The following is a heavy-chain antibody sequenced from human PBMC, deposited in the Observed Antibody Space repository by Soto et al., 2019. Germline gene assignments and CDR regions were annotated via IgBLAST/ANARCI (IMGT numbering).Heavy chain of an antibody. CDR1: GGSISSYY. Sequence: SETLSLTCTVSGGSISSYYWSWIRQPPGKGLEWIGYIYYSGSTNYNPSLKSRVTISVDTSKNQFSLKLSSVTAADTAVYYCARVLGGAPSKYGLFDYWGQGTLVTVSS. CDR3: ARVLGGAPSKYGLFDY. V-gene: IGHV4-59*08. CDR2: IYYSGST. D-gene: IGHD4-17*01. J-gene: IGHJ4*02.